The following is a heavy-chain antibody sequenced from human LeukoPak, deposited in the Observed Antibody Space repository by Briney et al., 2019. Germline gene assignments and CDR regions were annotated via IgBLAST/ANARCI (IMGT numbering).Heavy chain of an antibody. J-gene: IGHJ4*02. D-gene: IGHD1-1*01. CDR1: GYTFTIYD. CDR2: MNPNSGNT. CDR3: AGGKRRTGQDYFGY. V-gene: IGHV1-8*01. Sequence: ASVKDSCKASGYTFTIYDINWVRQATGQGLEWMGWMNPNSGNTGYAQKFQGRVTMTRNTSLSTAYMELSSLRAEDTAVYYCAGGKRRTGQDYFGYWGQGTLVTVSS.